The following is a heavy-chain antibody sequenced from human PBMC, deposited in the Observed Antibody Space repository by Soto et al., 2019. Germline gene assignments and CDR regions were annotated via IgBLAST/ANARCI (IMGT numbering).Heavy chain of an antibody. CDR3: ASEYSYGAGRAFDI. J-gene: IGHJ3*02. Sequence: EVQLVESGGGLVQPGGSLRLSCAASGFTFSSYWMSWVRQAPGKGLEGVANIKQDGRENYYVDSVKGLFTISRDNDKGSLYLQMSSMSAKAAAVYYCASEYSYGAGRAFDIWGQGTMVTVSS. CDR2: IKQDGREN. D-gene: IGHD5-18*01. CDR1: GFTFSSYW. V-gene: IGHV3-7*05.